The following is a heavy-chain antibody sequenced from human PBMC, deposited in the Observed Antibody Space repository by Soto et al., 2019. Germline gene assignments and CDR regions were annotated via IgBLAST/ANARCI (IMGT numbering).Heavy chain of an antibody. CDR2: ISGSGGST. D-gene: IGHD3-3*01. J-gene: IGHJ4*02. V-gene: IGHV3-23*01. Sequence: GGSLRLSCAASGFAFSSYAMSWVRQGPGKGLEWVSAISGSGGSTYYADSVKGRFTISRDNSKNTLYLRMNSLRAEDTAVYYCAKDRSAYYFDYWGQGTLVTVSS. CDR3: AKDRSAYYFDY. CDR1: GFAFSSYA.